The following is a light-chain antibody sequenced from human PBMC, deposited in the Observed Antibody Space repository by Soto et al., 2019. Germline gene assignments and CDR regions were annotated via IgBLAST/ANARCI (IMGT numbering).Light chain of an antibody. J-gene: IGKJ1*01. CDR1: QSVSRK. CDR3: QQYGSSGT. CDR2: AAS. Sequence: EIVMTQSTATLSVSPGESATLSCRASQSVSRKLAWYQQKPGQAPRLLIYAASSRATGIPDRFSGSGSGTDFTLTISRLEPEDFAVYYCQQYGSSGTFGQGTKVDIK. V-gene: IGKV3-20*01.